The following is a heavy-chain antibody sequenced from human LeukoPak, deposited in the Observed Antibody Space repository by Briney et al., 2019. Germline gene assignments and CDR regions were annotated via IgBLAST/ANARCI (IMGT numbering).Heavy chain of an antibody. CDR3: ARRDGYQHDY. CDR1: GGTFSSYA. CDR2: IIPIFGTA. D-gene: IGHD5-24*01. V-gene: IGHV1-69*13. J-gene: IGHJ4*02. Sequence: GASVTVSCKASGGTFSSYAISWVRQAPGQGLEWMGGIIPIFGTANYAQKFQGRATITADESTSTAYMELSSLRSEDTAVYYCARRDGYQHDYWGQGTLVTVSS.